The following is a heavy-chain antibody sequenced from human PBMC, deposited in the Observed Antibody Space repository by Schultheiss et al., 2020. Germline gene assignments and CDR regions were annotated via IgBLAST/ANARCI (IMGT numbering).Heavy chain of an antibody. CDR1: GFTFSGSA. D-gene: IGHD3-9*01. J-gene: IGHJ6*02. Sequence: KVSCAASGFTFSGSAMHWVRQASGKGLEWVGRIRSKANSYATAYAASVKGRFTISRDDSKNTAYLQMNSLKTEDTAVYYCARGILTGYQSYGMDVWGQGTTVTVSS. CDR3: ARGILTGYQSYGMDV. V-gene: IGHV3-73*01. CDR2: IRSKANSYAT.